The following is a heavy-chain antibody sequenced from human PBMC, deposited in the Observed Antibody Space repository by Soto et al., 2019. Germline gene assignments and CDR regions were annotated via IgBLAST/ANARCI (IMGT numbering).Heavy chain of an antibody. CDR1: GYTLTELS. D-gene: IGHD6-6*01. V-gene: IGHV1-24*01. Sequence: ASVKVSCKVSGYTLTELSMHWVRQAPGKGLEWMGGFDPEDGETIYARKFQGRVTMTEDTSTDTAYMELSSLRSEDTAVYYCATADEQLGNFDYWGQGTLVTVSS. CDR2: FDPEDGET. CDR3: ATADEQLGNFDY. J-gene: IGHJ4*02.